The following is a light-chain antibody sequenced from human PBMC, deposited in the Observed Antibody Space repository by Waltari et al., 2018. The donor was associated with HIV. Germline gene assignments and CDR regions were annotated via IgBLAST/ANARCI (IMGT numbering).Light chain of an antibody. CDR1: QSVSSN. CDR3: QQYNNWPPRS. V-gene: IGKV3-15*01. J-gene: IGKJ1*01. CDR2: GAS. Sequence: EIVMTQSPATLSVSPGERATPSCRASQSVSSNLAWYQQKPGQAPRLLTYGASTRATGIPARFSGSGSGTEFTLTISSLQSEDFVVYYCQQYNNWPPRSFGQGTKVEIK.